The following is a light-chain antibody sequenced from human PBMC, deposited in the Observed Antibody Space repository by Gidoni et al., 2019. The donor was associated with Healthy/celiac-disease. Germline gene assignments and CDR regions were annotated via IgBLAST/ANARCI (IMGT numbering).Light chain of an antibody. Sequence: DIVMTQSPDSLAVSLAERGTIHCKSSHSVIYSSNNKNYLAWYQQKPGQPPKLPIYWAATRETGIPDRFSGSGSGTDFTLTISSLQAEDVAVYYCQQCYSTPPVLTFGGGTKVEIK. CDR2: WAA. CDR1: HSVIYSSNNKNY. V-gene: IGKV4-1*01. CDR3: QQCYSTPPVLT. J-gene: IGKJ4*01.